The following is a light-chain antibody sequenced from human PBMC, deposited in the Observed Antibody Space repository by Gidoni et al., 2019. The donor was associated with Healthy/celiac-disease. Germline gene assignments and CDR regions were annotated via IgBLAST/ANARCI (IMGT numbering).Light chain of an antibody. CDR2: QDS. Sequence: VCQPRWSSEYPGNTASITCYGDKLGDTYACWYQQKPGQSPVLVIYQDSKRPSGIPERFSGSIFGNTATVTSIGTQVMFEPVFYCPTWYSSTALGVFGGGTKLTVL. CDR3: PTWYSSTALGV. J-gene: IGLJ2*01. V-gene: IGLV3-1*01. CDR1: KLGDTY.